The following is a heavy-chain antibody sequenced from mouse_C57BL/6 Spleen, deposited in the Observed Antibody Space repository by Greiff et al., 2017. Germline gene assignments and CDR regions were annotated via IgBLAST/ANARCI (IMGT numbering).Heavy chain of an antibody. CDR2: IYPRSGNT. D-gene: IGHD1-1*01. Sequence: VKLVESGAELARPGASVKLSCKASGYTFTSYGISWVKQRTGQGLEWIGEIYPRSGNTYYNEKFKGKATLTADKSSSTAYMELRSLTSEDSAVYFCARLSITTVVATPDWGQGTTLTVSS. V-gene: IGHV1-81*01. CDR1: GYTFTSYG. J-gene: IGHJ2*01. CDR3: ARLSITTVVATPD.